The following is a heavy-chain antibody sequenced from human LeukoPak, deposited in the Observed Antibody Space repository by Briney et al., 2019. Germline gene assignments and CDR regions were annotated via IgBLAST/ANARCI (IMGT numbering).Heavy chain of an antibody. Sequence: PSETLSLTCTVSGGSISSYYWNWIRQPPGKGLEWIGYIYTSGSTNYNPSLKSRVTISVDTSKNQFALKLTSVTAAGTALYYCATGRPRQAIDYWGQETLVTVSS. CDR1: GGSISSYY. CDR3: ATGRPRQAIDY. CDR2: IYTSGST. D-gene: IGHD5-12*01. J-gene: IGHJ4*02. V-gene: IGHV4-4*09.